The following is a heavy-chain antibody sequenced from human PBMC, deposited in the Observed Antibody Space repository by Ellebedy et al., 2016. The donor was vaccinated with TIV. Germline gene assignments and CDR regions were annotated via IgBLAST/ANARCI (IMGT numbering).Heavy chain of an antibody. D-gene: IGHD3-9*01. CDR3: ARQDYDILTGSSDALDV. CDR2: IYYSGST. V-gene: IGHV4-59*01. J-gene: IGHJ3*01. CDR1: GASISRYY. Sequence: SETLSLTCTVSGASISRYYWNWIRQPPGKGLEWIGYIYYSGSTNYNPSLKSRVAISVDTSKNQFSLRLSSVTAADTAVYYCARQDYDILTGSSDALDVWGQGTMVTVSS.